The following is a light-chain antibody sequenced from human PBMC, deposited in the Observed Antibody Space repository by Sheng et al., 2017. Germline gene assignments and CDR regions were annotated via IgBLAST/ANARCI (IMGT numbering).Light chain of an antibody. CDR1: NLGNRY. Sequence: SYELTQPPSVSVSPGQTAIITCSGDNLGNRYTSWYQQKPGQSPVLVIYRNTKRPSGIPERFSGSYSGNTATLTISGTQTMDEGDYYCQAWDSATGVFGPGTKVTVL. V-gene: IGLV3-1*01. CDR3: QAWDSATGV. CDR2: RNT. J-gene: IGLJ1*01.